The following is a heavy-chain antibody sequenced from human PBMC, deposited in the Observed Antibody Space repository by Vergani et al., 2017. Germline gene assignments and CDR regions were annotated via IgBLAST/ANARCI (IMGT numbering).Heavy chain of an antibody. CDR2: ISGSGGST. CDR1: GFTFSSYA. CDR3: ARALWFGELLNWYFDL. J-gene: IGHJ2*01. Sequence: EVQLLESGGGLVQPGGSLRLSCAASGFTFSSYAMSWVRQAPGKGLEWVSAISGSGGSTYYADSVKGRFTISRDNAKNSLYLQMNSLRAEDTALYYCARALWFGELLNWYFDLWGRGTLVTVSS. V-gene: IGHV3-23*01. D-gene: IGHD3-10*01.